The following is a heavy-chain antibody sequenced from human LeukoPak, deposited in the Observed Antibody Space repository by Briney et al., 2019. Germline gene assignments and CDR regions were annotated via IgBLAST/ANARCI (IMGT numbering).Heavy chain of an antibody. CDR1: RVSTTTTNY. CDR2: ISPTGRT. V-gene: IGHV4-4*02. D-gene: IGHD1-26*01. CDR3: SRESGPFCPFGH. J-gene: IGHJ4*02. Sequence: PSQTLSPTCGVSRVSTTTTNYWSGVRHPPGGGLEWIGEISPTGRTHYNPSLKSRVHISIDESKNHLYLNLAAVTAADTAVYYCSRESGPFCPFGHWGQGTLVAVTS.